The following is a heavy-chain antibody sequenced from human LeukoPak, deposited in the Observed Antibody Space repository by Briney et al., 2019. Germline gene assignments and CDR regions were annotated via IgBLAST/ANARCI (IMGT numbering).Heavy chain of an antibody. V-gene: IGHV4-39*07. CDR2: IYYSGST. D-gene: IGHD1-7*01. Sequence: PSETLSLTCTVSGGSISSSSYYWGRIRQPPGKGLEWIGSIYYSGSTYYNPSLKSRVTISVDTSKNQFSLKLSSVTAADTAVYYCASGSVYNWNYYFDYWGQGTLVTVSS. J-gene: IGHJ4*02. CDR1: GGSISSSSYY. CDR3: ASGSVYNWNYYFDY.